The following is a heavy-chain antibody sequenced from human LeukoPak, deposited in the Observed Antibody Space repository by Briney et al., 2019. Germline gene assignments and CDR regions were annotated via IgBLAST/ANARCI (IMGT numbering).Heavy chain of an antibody. CDR1: GASINGYY. CDR3: ACYKIVERNFDF. D-gene: IGHD5-24*01. CDR2: VHYSLSS. V-gene: IGHV4-59*01. Sequence: SETLSLTCTVSGASINGYYWSWIRQPPGKGREWIGTVHYSLSSNYSPSLESRVTISMDTSQRQFSLKLTSVTAADTAVYYCACYKIVERNFDFWGQGMLVTVSS. J-gene: IGHJ4*02.